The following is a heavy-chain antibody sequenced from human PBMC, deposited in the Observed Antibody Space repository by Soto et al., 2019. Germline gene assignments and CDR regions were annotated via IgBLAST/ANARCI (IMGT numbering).Heavy chain of an antibody. CDR2: ISSSSSYT. V-gene: IGHV3-11*05. CDR3: ARDHHRYSGYDHVHY. J-gene: IGHJ4*02. Sequence: QVQLVESGGGLVKPGGSLRLSCAASGFTFSDYYMSWIRQAPGKGLEWVSYISSSSSYTNYADSVKGRFTISRDNAKNSLYLQMNSLRAEGTAVYYCARDHHRYSGYDHVHYWGQGTLVTVSS. CDR1: GFTFSDYY. D-gene: IGHD5-12*01.